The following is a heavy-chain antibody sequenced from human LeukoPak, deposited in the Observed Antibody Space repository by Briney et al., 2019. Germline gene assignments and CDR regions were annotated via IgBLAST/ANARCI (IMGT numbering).Heavy chain of an antibody. J-gene: IGHJ4*02. CDR2: IYTSGST. D-gene: IGHD5-24*01. CDR3: ARMMATQGDYFDY. V-gene: IGHV4-4*09. Sequence: SETLSLNCTVSGGSISSYYWSWIRQPPGKGLEWIGYIYTSGSTNYNPSLKSRVTISVDTSKNQFSLKLSSVTAADTAVYYCARMMATQGDYFDYWGQGTLVTVSS. CDR1: GGSISSYY.